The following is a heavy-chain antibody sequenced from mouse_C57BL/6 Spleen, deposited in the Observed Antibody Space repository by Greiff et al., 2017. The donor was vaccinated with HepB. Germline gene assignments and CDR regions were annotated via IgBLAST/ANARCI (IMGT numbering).Heavy chain of an antibody. J-gene: IGHJ2*01. CDR1: GYTFTSYW. V-gene: IGHV1-69*01. CDR3: ARCGRGSSGD. D-gene: IGHD1-1*01. CDR2: IDPSDSYT. Sequence: VQLQQPGAELVMPGASVKLSCKASGYTFTSYWMHWVKQRPGQGLEWIGEIDPSDSYTNYNQKFKGKSTLTVDKSSSTAYMQLSSLTSEDSAVYYCARCGRGSSGDWGQGTTLTVSS.